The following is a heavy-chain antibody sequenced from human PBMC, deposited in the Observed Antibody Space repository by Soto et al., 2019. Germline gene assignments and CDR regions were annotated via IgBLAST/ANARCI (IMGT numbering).Heavy chain of an antibody. J-gene: IGHJ6*02. CDR1: GFTFSSYA. D-gene: IGHD5-12*01. CDR2: ISYDGSNK. Sequence: PGGSLRLSCAASGFTFSSYAMHWVRQAPGKGLEWVAVISYDGSNKYYADSVKGRFTISRDNSKNTLYLQMNSLRAEDTAVYYCARVRERGYSATRVLSYYYGMDVWGQGTTVTVSS. V-gene: IGHV3-30-3*01. CDR3: ARVRERGYSATRVLSYYYGMDV.